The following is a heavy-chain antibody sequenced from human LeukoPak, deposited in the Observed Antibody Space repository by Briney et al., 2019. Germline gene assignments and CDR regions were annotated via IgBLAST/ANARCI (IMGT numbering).Heavy chain of an antibody. CDR1: GYTFSSYG. Sequence: PGRSLRLSCAASGYTFSSYGMNWVHQAPGKGLEWVAFIRYDGSNKYYADSVKGRFTISRDNSKNTLYLQMNSLRAEDTAVYYCAKGILSPNWFDPWGQGTLVTVSS. D-gene: IGHD2-15*01. CDR3: AKGILSPNWFDP. CDR2: IRYDGSNK. J-gene: IGHJ5*02. V-gene: IGHV3-30*02.